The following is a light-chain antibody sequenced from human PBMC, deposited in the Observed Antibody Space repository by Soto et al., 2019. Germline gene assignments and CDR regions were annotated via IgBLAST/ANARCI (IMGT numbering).Light chain of an antibody. CDR2: WTS. J-gene: IGKJ2*01. Sequence: DIVMTQSPDSLAVSLGERATINCKSSQSVFHKSNNKNYLAWYQQKPGQPPKLIIYWTSTRESGVPERFSGSGSGTDFTLTINRLQAEDLAVYYCHQYYGNPSFGQGTKLEIK. CDR3: HQYYGNPS. CDR1: QSVFHKSNNKNY. V-gene: IGKV4-1*01.